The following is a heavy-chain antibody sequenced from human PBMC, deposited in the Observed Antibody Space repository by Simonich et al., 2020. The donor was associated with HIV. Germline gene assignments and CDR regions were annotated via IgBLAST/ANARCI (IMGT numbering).Heavy chain of an antibody. J-gene: IGHJ4*02. V-gene: IGHV1-69*13. CDR3: ARKGGGRGVYYFDY. Sequence: QVQLVQSGAEVKKPGSSVKVSCKASGGTFSSFAISWVGQAPGLGLEWVEGIIPNFSTANYEQMFQGRVTITADESTSTAYMELSSLRSEDTGIYYCARKGGGRGVYYFDYWGQGTLVTVSS. CDR1: GGTFSSFA. D-gene: IGHD3-10*01. CDR2: IIPNFSTA.